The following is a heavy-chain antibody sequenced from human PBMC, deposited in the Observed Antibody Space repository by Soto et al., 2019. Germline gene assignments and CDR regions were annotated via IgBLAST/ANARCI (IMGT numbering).Heavy chain of an antibody. Sequence: GGSLRLSCAASGFTFSSYGMHWVRQAPGKGLEWVAVIWYDGSNKYYADSVKGRFTISRDNSKNTLYLQMNSLRAEDTAVYYCAGSPLALPLDYWGQGTLVTVSS. CDR2: IWYDGSNK. D-gene: IGHD1-26*01. V-gene: IGHV3-33*01. J-gene: IGHJ4*02. CDR1: GFTFSSYG. CDR3: AGSPLALPLDY.